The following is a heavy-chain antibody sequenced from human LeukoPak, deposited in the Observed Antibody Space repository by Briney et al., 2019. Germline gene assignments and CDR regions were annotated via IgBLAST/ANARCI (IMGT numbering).Heavy chain of an antibody. CDR3: VKEADGFLL. CDR1: GFTFSSHP. Sequence: GGSLRLSCAASGFTFSSHPMNWVRQAPGKGLEWVAVIAKDGGFKHYADSVKGRFTISRDNSKSTLEMQMNSLRAEDTALYYCVKEADGFLLWGLGTMVTVSS. CDR2: IAKDGGFK. D-gene: IGHD2-2*03. J-gene: IGHJ3*01. V-gene: IGHV3-30-3*01.